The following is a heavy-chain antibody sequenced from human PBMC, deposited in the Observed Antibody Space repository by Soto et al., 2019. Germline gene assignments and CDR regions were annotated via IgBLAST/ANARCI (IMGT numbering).Heavy chain of an antibody. Sequence: QVRLQESGPGLVKPSETLSLTCSVSGGSISNYHWSWIRQPQGKGLEWIGYVYYSGNTIYNPSLKSRVTMAVDRSKNQFSLKLSSVTAADTAVSYCAGDYDSRSYRFDYWGQGTLVSVSS. V-gene: IGHV4-59*01. CDR2: VYYSGNT. D-gene: IGHD3-16*02. J-gene: IGHJ4*02. CDR1: GGSISNYH. CDR3: AGDYDSRSYRFDY.